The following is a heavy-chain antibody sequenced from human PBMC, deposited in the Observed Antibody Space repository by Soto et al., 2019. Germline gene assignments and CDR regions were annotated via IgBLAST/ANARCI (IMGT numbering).Heavy chain of an antibody. Sequence: ASVKVSCKASGYTFTSYGISWVRQAPGQGLEWMGWISAYNGNTNYAQKLQGRVTMTTDTSTSTAYMELRSLRSDDTAVYYCARDRPRYYDFWSGYSDFDYWGQGTLVTVSS. J-gene: IGHJ4*02. CDR3: ARDRPRYYDFWSGYSDFDY. CDR1: GYTFTSYG. V-gene: IGHV1-18*01. CDR2: ISAYNGNT. D-gene: IGHD3-3*01.